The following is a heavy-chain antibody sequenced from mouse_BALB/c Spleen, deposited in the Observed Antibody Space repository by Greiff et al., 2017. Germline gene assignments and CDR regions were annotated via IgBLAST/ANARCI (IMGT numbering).Heavy chain of an antibody. CDR1: GYTFTSYW. J-gene: IGHJ4*01. CDR3: AIYYGNYYYAMDY. CDR2: INPSTGYT. Sequence: QVQLQQSGAELAKPGASVKMSCKASGYTFTSYWMHWVKQRPGQGLEWIGYINPSTGYTEYNQKFKDKATLTADKSSSTAYMQLSSLTSEDSAVYYCAIYYGNYYYAMDYWGQGTSVTVSS. D-gene: IGHD2-1*01. V-gene: IGHV1-7*01.